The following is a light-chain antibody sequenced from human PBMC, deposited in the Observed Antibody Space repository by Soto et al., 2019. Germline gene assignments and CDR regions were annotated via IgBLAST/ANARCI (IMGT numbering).Light chain of an antibody. CDR3: QQSYSTPWT. CDR1: QSISSY. CDR2: AAS. V-gene: IGKV1-39*01. J-gene: IGKJ1*01. Sequence: DIQMTQSPSSLSASVGDRVTITCRASQSISSYLNWYQQKPGKAPKLLIYAASSLQSGVPSRFSGSRYGTDFTLTISSLQPADFAPYYCQQSYSTPWTFGKGTKVDIK.